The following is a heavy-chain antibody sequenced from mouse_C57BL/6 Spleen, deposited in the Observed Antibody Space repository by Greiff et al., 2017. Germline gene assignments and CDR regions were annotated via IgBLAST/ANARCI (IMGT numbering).Heavy chain of an antibody. Sequence: EVQLMESGGGLVKPGGSLKLSCAASGFTFSDYGMHWVRQAPEKGLEWVAYISSGSSTIYYADTVKGRFTISRDNAKNTLFLQMTSLRSEDTAMYYCARIYYDYSYYYAMDYWGQGTSVTVSS. J-gene: IGHJ4*01. V-gene: IGHV5-17*01. CDR3: ARIYYDYSYYYAMDY. CDR1: GFTFSDYG. CDR2: ISSGSSTI. D-gene: IGHD2-4*01.